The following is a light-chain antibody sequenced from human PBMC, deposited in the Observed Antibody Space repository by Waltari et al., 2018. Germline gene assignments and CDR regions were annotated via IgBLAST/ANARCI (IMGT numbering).Light chain of an antibody. CDR2: TDV. CDR1: SSSIGSRA. J-gene: IGLJ3*02. Sequence: QSSLTQPPSASGTPGQRVTISCSSSSSSIGSRAVNWYQRLPGTAPKLLIYTDVHRPSGVPDRFSGSKSGTSASLAISGLQPADEGDYYCAAWDDGLDGVVFGGGTKLTVL. V-gene: IGLV1-44*01. CDR3: AAWDDGLDGVV.